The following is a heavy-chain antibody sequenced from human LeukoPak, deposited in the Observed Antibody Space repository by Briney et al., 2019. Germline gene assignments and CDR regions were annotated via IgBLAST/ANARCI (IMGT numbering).Heavy chain of an antibody. J-gene: IGHJ4*02. CDR1: GFTFSSYN. CDR3: TGGRSGTGYLFDY. Sequence: GGSLRLSCAASGFTFSSYNMNWVRQAPGKGLEWVSYISTSSSSIYYAGSVKGRFTISRDNAKTSLYLQMNSLRDEDTAVYYCTGGRSGTGYLFDYWGQGTLVTVSS. CDR2: ISTSSSSI. D-gene: IGHD1-1*01. V-gene: IGHV3-48*02.